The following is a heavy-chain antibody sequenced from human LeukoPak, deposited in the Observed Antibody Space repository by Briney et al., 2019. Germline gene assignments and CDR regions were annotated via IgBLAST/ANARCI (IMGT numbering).Heavy chain of an antibody. V-gene: IGHV4-59*12. D-gene: IGHD3-16*01. Sequence: PSETLSLTCTVSGGSISSYYWSWIRQPPGKGLEWIGFIYHSGSTYYNPSLKSRVTISVDRSKNQFSLKLSSVTAADTAVYYCARDGGGLAGPDWGQGTLVTVSS. J-gene: IGHJ4*02. CDR2: IYHSGST. CDR1: GGSISSYY. CDR3: ARDGGGLAGPD.